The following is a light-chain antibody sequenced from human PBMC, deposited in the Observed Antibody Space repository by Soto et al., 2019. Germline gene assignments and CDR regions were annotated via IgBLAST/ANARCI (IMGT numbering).Light chain of an antibody. CDR2: EGS. CDR3: CAYAGSLYV. J-gene: IGLJ1*01. V-gene: IGLV2-23*01. CDR1: SSDVGSYNL. Sequence: QSALTQPASVSGSPGQSITISCTGTSSDVGSYNLVSWIQHHPGKAPKLMIYEGSKRPSGVSNRFSGAKSGNTASLTISGLLAEDEADYYCCAYAGSLYVFVSGTKLTVL.